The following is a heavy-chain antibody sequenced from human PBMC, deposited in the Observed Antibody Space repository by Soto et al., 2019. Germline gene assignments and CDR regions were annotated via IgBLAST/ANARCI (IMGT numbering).Heavy chain of an antibody. Sequence: SETLSLTCTVSGYSISSGYYWGWIRQPPGKGLEWIGTFYHGGGTYYNPSLKSRVTILVDTSKNQFSLKLSSVTAADTAVYYCARGYTLDVWGQGTTVTVS. CDR3: ARGYTLDV. J-gene: IGHJ6*02. CDR2: FYHGGGT. V-gene: IGHV4-38-2*02. D-gene: IGHD1-26*01. CDR1: GYSISSGYY.